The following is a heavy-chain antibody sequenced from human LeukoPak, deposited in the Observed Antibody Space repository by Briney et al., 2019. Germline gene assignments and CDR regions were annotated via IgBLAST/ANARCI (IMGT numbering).Heavy chain of an antibody. V-gene: IGHV3-7*03. Sequence: GGSLRLSCAASGFIFSGHWMSWVRQAPGKGLEWLAIIKYDGSEIHYLDSVKGRFTISRDNAKNSLSLQMNSLRAEDTALYHCARNNGMDVWGQGTTVIVSS. CDR1: GFIFSGHW. CDR3: ARNNGMDV. J-gene: IGHJ6*02. CDR2: IKYDGSEI.